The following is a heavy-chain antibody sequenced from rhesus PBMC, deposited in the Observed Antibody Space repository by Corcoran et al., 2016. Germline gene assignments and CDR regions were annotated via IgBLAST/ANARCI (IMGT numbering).Heavy chain of an antibody. V-gene: IGHV4-80*01. CDR3: AREGYSGYSYFDY. CDR2: INGNSGST. Sequence: QVQLQESGPALGKPSETLSLTCAARGGSFVHHWWSWIGQPPGTGREWIGGINGNSGSTNYNPSLKSRVTISKDASKNQFSLKLSSVTAADTAVYYCAREGYSGYSYFDYWGQGVLVTVSS. J-gene: IGHJ4*01. CDR1: GGSFVHHW. D-gene: IGHD5-42*01.